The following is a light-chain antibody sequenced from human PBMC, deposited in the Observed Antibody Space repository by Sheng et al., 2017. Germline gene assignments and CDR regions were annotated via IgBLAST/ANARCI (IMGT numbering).Light chain of an antibody. CDR1: QNFSSNY. V-gene: IGKV3D-20*01. Sequence: EIVLTQPLATLYLSPGERATLSCGASQNFSSNYLAWYQQKPGLAPRLLIYDASSRATGIPDRFSGSGSGTDFTLTINRLEPEDFAVYYCQQYGSSPPFTFGPGTKVDIK. CDR3: QQYGSSPPFT. J-gene: IGKJ3*01. CDR2: DAS.